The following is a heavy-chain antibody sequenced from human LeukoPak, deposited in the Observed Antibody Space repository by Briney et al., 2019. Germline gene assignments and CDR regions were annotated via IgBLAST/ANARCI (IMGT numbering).Heavy chain of an antibody. CDR3: ARDRPGIAAAGTLDY. Sequence: PGGSLRHSCAASGFTFSSYAMHWVRQAPGTGLEWVAVMSYDGSNEYYADSVKGRFTISRDNSKNTLYLQMNSLRAEDTAVYYCARDRPGIAAAGTLDYWGQGTLVTVSS. CDR2: MSYDGSNE. CDR1: GFTFSSYA. V-gene: IGHV3-30*04. D-gene: IGHD6-13*01. J-gene: IGHJ4*02.